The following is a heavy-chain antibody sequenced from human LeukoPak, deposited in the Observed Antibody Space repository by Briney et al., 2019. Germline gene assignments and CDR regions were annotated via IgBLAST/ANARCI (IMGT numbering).Heavy chain of an antibody. Sequence: SETLSLTCAVSGGSISSGGYSWSWIRQPPGKGLEWIGYIYHSGSTYYNPSLKSRVTIPVDTSKNQFSLKLNSVTAADTAVYYCARHRIAARGSFDYWGQGTLVTVSS. V-gene: IGHV4-30-2*01. CDR2: IYHSGST. D-gene: IGHD6-6*01. CDR1: GGSISSGGYS. J-gene: IGHJ4*02. CDR3: ARHRIAARGSFDY.